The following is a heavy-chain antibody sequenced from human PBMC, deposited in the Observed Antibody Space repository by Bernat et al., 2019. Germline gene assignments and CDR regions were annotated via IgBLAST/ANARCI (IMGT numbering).Heavy chain of an antibody. CDR1: GFTFSSYA. V-gene: IGHV3-23*04. CDR3: AKVLTGYYYYMDV. J-gene: IGHJ6*03. Sequence: EVQLVESGGGLVQPGGSLRLSCAASGFTFSSYAMSWVRQAPGKGLEWVSGIGRSGTNTYYADSGKGRFTISRDNSKNTVYLQMNSLRADDTAVYYCAKVLTGYYYYMDVWGKGTTVTVSS. CDR2: IGRSGTNT.